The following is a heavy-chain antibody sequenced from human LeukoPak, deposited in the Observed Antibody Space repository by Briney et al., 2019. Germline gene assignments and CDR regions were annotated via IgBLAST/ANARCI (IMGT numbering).Heavy chain of an antibody. Sequence: GRSLRLSCAASGFTFSSYAMHWVRQAPGKGLEWVAVISYDGTNKYYADSVKGRFTISRDNAKNSLYLQMNSLRAEDMALYYCAKAVRPPVAGSSAFDIWGQGTMVTVSS. CDR1: GFTFSSYA. CDR2: ISYDGTNK. CDR3: AKAVRPPVAGSSAFDI. D-gene: IGHD6-19*01. V-gene: IGHV3-30*04. J-gene: IGHJ3*02.